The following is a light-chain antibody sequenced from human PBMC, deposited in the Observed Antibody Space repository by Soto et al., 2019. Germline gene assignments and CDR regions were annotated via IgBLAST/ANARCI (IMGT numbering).Light chain of an antibody. CDR2: AVS. CDR3: TSYTSSYTWV. V-gene: IGLV2-14*03. Sequence: QSALTQPASVSVSPGQSITISCTGTSNDVGGYNYVSWYQQHPGKAPKLLIYAVSDRPSGVSSRFSGSKSGNAASLTISGLQAEDEGDYYCTSYTSSYTWVFGGGTKLTVL. J-gene: IGLJ3*02. CDR1: SNDVGGYNY.